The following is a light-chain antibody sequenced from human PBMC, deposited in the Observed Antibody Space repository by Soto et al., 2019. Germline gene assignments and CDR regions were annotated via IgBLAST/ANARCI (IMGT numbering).Light chain of an antibody. CDR2: GAS. CDR3: QQYGSSPPT. V-gene: IGKV3-20*01. Sequence: IVLTQSPGTLSLSPEARNPLSCRASQSISRYLAWYQQKPGQGPRLLIYGASSRATGTPDRFSGSGSGTDFTLTINRLEPEDFALYYCQQYGSSPPTFGQGTKVAIK. J-gene: IGKJ1*01. CDR1: QSISRY.